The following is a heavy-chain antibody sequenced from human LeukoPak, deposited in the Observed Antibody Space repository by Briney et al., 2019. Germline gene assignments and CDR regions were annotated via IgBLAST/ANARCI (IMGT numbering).Heavy chain of an antibody. Sequence: SETLSLTCTVSGGSISSYYWSWIRQPPGKGLEWIGYIYYSGSTNYNPSLKSRVTLSVDTSKNQFSLKLSSATAADTAVYYCARAGTVVGDPDAFDIWGQGTMVTVSS. J-gene: IGHJ3*02. CDR1: GGSISSYY. CDR2: IYYSGST. CDR3: ARAGTVVGDPDAFDI. D-gene: IGHD4-23*01. V-gene: IGHV4-59*01.